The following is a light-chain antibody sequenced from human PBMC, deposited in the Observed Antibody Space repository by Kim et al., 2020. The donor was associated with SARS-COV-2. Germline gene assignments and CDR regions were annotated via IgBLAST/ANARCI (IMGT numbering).Light chain of an antibody. CDR2: AGS. CDR1: SSDVGAYNH. Sequence: ITISCSGTSSDVGAYNHVSWYQQHPNKAPKLMIFAGSDRPSGVSNRCSGSKSANTASLTISGLQAEDEDDYYCISYSSSTTLPVVFGGGTQLTVL. V-gene: IGLV2-14*03. CDR3: ISYSSSTTLPVV. J-gene: IGLJ2*01.